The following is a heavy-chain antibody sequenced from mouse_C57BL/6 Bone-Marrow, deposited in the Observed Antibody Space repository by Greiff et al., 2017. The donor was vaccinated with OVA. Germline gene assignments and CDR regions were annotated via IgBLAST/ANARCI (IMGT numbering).Heavy chain of an antibody. Sequence: VQRVESGAELVRPGTSVKVSCKASGYAFTNYLIEWVKQRPGQGLEWIGVINPGSGGTNYNEKFKGKATLTADKSSSTAYMQLSSLTSEDSAVYFCARLVLWLRRDWYFDVWGTGTTVTVSS. CDR3: ARLVLWLRRDWYFDV. D-gene: IGHD2-2*01. J-gene: IGHJ1*03. V-gene: IGHV1-54*01. CDR1: GYAFTNYL. CDR2: INPGSGGT.